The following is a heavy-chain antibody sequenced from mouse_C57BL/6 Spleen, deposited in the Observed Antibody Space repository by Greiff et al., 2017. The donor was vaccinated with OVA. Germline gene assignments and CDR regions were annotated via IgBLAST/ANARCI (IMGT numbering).Heavy chain of an antibody. D-gene: IGHD1-1*01. CDR2: IDPEDGET. CDR3: AREAYYYGSSYYFDY. J-gene: IGHJ2*01. Sequence: VQLQQSGAELVKPGASVKLSCTASGFNIKDYYMHWVKQRTEQGLEWIGRIDPEDGETKYAPTFQGKATITADTSSNTAYLQLSSLTSEDTAVYYCAREAYYYGSSYYFDYWGQGTTLTVSS. V-gene: IGHV14-2*01. CDR1: GFNIKDYY.